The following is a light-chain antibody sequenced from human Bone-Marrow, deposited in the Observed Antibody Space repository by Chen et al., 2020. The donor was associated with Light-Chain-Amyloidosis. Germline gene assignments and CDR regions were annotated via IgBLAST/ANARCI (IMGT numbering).Light chain of an antibody. CDR1: RSDIGGYNF. J-gene: IGLJ3*02. Sequence: QSARTQLASVSVSPGHAIAIASTGARSDIGGYNFVSWYQQHSGKAPKLILYEVSNRPSGVSSRFSGSKSGDTASLTISGLQPEDEADYYCSSYTTSTTWVFGGGTKLTVL. V-gene: IGLV2-14*01. CDR2: EVS. CDR3: SSYTTSTTWV.